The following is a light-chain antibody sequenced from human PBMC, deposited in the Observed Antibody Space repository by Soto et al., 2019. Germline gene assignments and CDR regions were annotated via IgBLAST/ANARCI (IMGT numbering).Light chain of an antibody. CDR2: GAS. CDR3: QQYNRWPGT. V-gene: IGKV3-15*01. Sequence: EMVMTQSPVTLSVSPGESATLSCRASQSVISNLAWYQQKPGQAPRLLIYGASTRATGIPDRFSGSGSGTEFTLTISILQSGYFADYYCQQYNRWPGTFGPGTKVDIK. J-gene: IGKJ3*01. CDR1: QSVISN.